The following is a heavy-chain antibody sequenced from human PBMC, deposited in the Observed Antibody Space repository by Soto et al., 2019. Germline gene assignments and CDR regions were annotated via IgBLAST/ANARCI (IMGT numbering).Heavy chain of an antibody. CDR2: ISGSGGST. J-gene: IGHJ4*02. V-gene: IGHV3-23*01. D-gene: IGHD1-1*01. CDR3: AKDGRGTGTLDY. Sequence: HPGGSLRLSCAASGFTFSSYAMSWVRQAPGKGLEWVSAISGSGGSTYYADSVKGRFTISRDNSKNTLYLQMNSLRAEDTAVYYCAKDGRGTGTLDYWGQGTLVTVSS. CDR1: GFTFSSYA.